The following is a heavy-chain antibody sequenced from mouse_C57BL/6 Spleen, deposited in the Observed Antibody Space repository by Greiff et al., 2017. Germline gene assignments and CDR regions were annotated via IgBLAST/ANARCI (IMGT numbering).Heavy chain of an antibody. Sequence: EVMLVESGPELVKPGASVKIPCKASGYTFTDYNMDWVKQSHGKSLEWIGDINPNTGGTIYNQKFKGKATLTVDKSSITAYMELRSLTSEDTAVYYGARSYYYSSSYDCYFDVWGTRPTVTVSS. CDR2: INPNTGGT. D-gene: IGHD1-1*01. V-gene: IGHV1-18*01. J-gene: IGHJ1*03. CDR1: GYTFTDYN. CDR3: ARSYYYSSSYDCYFDV.